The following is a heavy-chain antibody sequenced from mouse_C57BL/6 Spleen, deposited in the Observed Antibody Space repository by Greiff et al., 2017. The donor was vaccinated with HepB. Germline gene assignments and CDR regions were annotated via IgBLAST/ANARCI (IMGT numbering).Heavy chain of an antibody. D-gene: IGHD4-1*01. Sequence: VQLQQPGAELVRPGSSVKLSCKASGYTFTSYWMDWVKQSPGQGLEWIGNIYPSDSETHYNQKFKDKATLTVDKSSSTAYMQLSSLTSEDSAVYYCARAELGRNWYFDVWGTGTTVTVSS. CDR2: IYPSDSET. CDR3: ARAELGRNWYFDV. V-gene: IGHV1-61*01. CDR1: GYTFTSYW. J-gene: IGHJ1*03.